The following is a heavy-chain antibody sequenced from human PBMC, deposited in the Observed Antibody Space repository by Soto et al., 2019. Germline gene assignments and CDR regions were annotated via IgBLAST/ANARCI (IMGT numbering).Heavy chain of an antibody. J-gene: IGHJ4*02. V-gene: IGHV3-49*01. D-gene: IGHD2-21*02. CDR2: IRSKAYGGTT. Sequence: GGSLRLSCTASGFTFGDYAMSWFRQAPGKGLEWVGFIRSKAYGGTTEYAASVKGRFTISRDGSKSIAYLQMNSLKTEDTAVYYCTRDLAYCGGDCYYALANYWGQGTLVTVSS. CDR1: GFTFGDYA. CDR3: TRDLAYCGGDCYYALANY.